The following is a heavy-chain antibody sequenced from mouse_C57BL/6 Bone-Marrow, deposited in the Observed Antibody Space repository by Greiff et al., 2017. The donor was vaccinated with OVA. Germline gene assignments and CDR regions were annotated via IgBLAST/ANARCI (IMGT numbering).Heavy chain of an antibody. CDR2: IRNKANGYTT. Sequence: EVQLVESGGGLVQPGGSLSLSCAASGFTFTDYYMSWVRQPPGKALEWLGFIRNKANGYTTEYSASVKGRFTISRDNSQSILYLQMNALRAEDSATYYCARDQTSYYFDYWGQGTTLTVSS. J-gene: IGHJ2*01. CDR1: GFTFTDYY. CDR3: ARDQTSYYFDY. V-gene: IGHV7-3*01.